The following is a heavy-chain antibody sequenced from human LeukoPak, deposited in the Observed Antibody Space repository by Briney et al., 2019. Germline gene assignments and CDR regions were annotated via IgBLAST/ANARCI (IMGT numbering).Heavy chain of an antibody. D-gene: IGHD1-14*01. V-gene: IGHV3-48*03. Sequence: GGSLRLSCAASGFTFSTYEINWVRQAPGKGLEWLSHISTSGSSIHYADSVKGRFTISRDNAKNSLYLQMNSLRAEDTAVYYCAKDLSGGYYYMDVWGRGTTVTISS. CDR3: AKDLSGGYYYMDV. CDR2: ISTSGSSI. CDR1: GFTFSTYE. J-gene: IGHJ6*03.